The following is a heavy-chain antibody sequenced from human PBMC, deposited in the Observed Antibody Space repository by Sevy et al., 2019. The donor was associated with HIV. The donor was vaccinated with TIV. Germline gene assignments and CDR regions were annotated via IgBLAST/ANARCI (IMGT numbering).Heavy chain of an antibody. V-gene: IGHV3-30*18. J-gene: IGHJ6*02. CDR2: ISYDGSNK. CDR3: SKDRGYSSVGVSRGMDV. Sequence: GGSLRLSCAASEFTFSSYGMHWVRQAPGKGLEWVAVISYDGSNKYYADSVKGRFTISRDDSKNTLFLQMNSLRAEDTAVYYCSKDRGYSSVGVSRGMDVWGQGTTVIVSS. CDR1: EFTFSSYG. D-gene: IGHD6-19*01.